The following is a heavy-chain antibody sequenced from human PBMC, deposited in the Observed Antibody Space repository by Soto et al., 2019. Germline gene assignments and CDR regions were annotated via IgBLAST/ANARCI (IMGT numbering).Heavy chain of an antibody. D-gene: IGHD3-22*01. Sequence: GGSLRLSCAASGFTFRSYWMQWVRQAPGKGLVWVSWINSDGSSTSYADSVKGRFAISRDNAKRSLYLQMNSMRADDTAVYYCARGDYSDTSGPFSDAFDIWGQGTMVTVSS. J-gene: IGHJ3*02. V-gene: IGHV3-74*01. CDR1: GFTFRSYW. CDR3: ARGDYSDTSGPFSDAFDI. CDR2: INSDGSST.